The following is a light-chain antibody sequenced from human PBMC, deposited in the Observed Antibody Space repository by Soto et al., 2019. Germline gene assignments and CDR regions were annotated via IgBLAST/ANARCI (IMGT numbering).Light chain of an antibody. J-gene: IGLJ1*01. V-gene: IGLV2-14*01. Sequence: QSALTQPASVSGSPGQSITISCTGTSSDLAIYNYVSWYQQQPGKAPKLMIYQVTNRPSGVSNRFSGSRSGNTASLTISGLQAEDEADYYCGSYKDSSYYVFGTGTKVTVL. CDR3: GSYKDSSYYV. CDR2: QVT. CDR1: SSDLAIYNY.